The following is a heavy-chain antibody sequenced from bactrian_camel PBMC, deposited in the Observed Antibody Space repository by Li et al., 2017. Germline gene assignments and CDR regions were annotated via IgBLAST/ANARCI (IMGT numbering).Heavy chain of an antibody. CDR1: GHTYSSNC. CDR3: VALAWGFNY. CDR2: IYTGGGST. Sequence: QLVESGGGSVQAGGSLRLSCAASGHTYSSNCMGWFRQAPGKEREGVAAIYTGGGSTYYADSVKGRFTISKDNAKNTLYLQMDNLKPEDTAQYYCVALAWGFNYWGQGTQVTVS. D-gene: IGHD1*01. J-gene: IGHJ4*01. V-gene: IGHV3S28*01.